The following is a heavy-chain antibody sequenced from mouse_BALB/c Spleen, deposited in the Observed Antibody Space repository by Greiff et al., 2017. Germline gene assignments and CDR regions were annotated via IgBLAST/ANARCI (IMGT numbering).Heavy chain of an antibody. V-gene: IGHV3-8*02. CDR1: GDSITSGY. J-gene: IGHJ2*01. CDR3: ARDYYGSSYFDD. CDR2: ISYSGST. D-gene: IGHD1-1*01. Sequence: EVQLQESGPSLVKPSQTLSLTCSVTGDSITSGYWNWIRKFPGNKLEYMGYISYSGSTYYNPSLKSRISITRDTSKNQYYLQLNSVTTEDTATYYCARDYYGSSYFDDWGQGTTLTVSS.